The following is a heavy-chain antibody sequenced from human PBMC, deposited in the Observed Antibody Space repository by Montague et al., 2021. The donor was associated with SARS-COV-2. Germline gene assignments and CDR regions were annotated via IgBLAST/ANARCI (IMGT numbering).Heavy chain of an antibody. CDR3: ARGSMVQGGKVYYGVDV. CDR2: IYHSGST. Sequence: TLSLTCAVSGGSISSDGYSWNWIRQPPGKGLEWIGYIYHSGSTYYNPSLKSRVTISLDTSKNQFSLNLTSVTAADTAVYYCARGSMVQGGKVYYGVDVWGQGTTVTVSS. D-gene: IGHD3-10*01. J-gene: IGHJ6*02. CDR1: GGSISSDGYS. V-gene: IGHV4-30-2*01.